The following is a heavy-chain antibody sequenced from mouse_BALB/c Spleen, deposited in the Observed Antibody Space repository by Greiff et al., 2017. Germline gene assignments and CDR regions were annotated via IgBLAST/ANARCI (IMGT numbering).Heavy chain of an antibody. V-gene: IGHV5-15*02. CDR2: ISNLAYSI. CDR3: ARDSGGNSYAMDY. D-gene: IGHD2-1*01. CDR1: GFTFSDSG. Sequence: EVHLVESGGGLVQPGGSRKLSCAASGFTFSDSGMAWVRQAPGKGPEWVAFISNLAYSIYYADTVTGRFTISRENAKNTLYLEMSSLRSEDTAMYYCARDSGGNSYAMDYWGQGTSVTVSS. J-gene: IGHJ4*01.